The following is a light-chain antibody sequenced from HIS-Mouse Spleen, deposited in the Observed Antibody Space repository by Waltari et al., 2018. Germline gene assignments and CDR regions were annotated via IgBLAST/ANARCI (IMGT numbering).Light chain of an antibody. CDR1: ALPKKY. CDR3: YSTDSSGNHRV. V-gene: IGLV3-10*01. Sequence: SYDLTQPPSVSVSPGQTARITGSGDALPKKYAYRYQQKSGQAPVLVIYEDRKRPSGIPERFSGSSSGTMATLTISGAQVEDEADYYCYSTDSSGNHRVFGGGTKLTVL. CDR2: EDR. J-gene: IGLJ2*01.